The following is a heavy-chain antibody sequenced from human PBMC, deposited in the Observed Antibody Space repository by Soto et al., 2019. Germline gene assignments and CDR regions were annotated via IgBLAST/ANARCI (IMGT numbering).Heavy chain of an antibody. J-gene: IGHJ6*02. CDR2: INAGNGNT. CDR1: GFTFTNYA. D-gene: IGHD3-10*01. V-gene: IGHV1-3*01. Sequence: GASVKVSCKASGFTFTNYAIIWVRQAPGHRLEWMGWINAGNGNTKYSQKFQGRVIIARDTSASTAYMELSSLRSEDTAVYYCAREITMVRGVILFNGMDVWGQGTTVTVSS. CDR3: AREITMVRGVILFNGMDV.